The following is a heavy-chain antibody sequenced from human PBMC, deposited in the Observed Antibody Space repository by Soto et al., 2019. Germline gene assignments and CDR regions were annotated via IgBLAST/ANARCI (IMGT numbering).Heavy chain of an antibody. J-gene: IGHJ4*02. CDR2: VSVSGGST. Sequence: GGSLRLSCVASGFTFNNYAMSWVRQAPGKGLEWVSTVSVSGGSTYYADAVKGRFIISRDNSKKTVYLQMNRLRAEDTAVYYCAKGLYYYDSSGYRLFDYWGQGTPVTVSS. V-gene: IGHV3-23*01. D-gene: IGHD3-22*01. CDR3: AKGLYYYDSSGYRLFDY. CDR1: GFTFNNYA.